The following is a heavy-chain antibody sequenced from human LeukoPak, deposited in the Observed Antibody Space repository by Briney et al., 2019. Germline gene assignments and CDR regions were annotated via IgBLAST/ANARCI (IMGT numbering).Heavy chain of an antibody. CDR2: IIPIFGTA. Sequence: VASVKVSCKASGGTFSSYAISWVRQAPGQGLEWMGGIIPIFGTANYAQKFQGRVTITTDESTSTAYMELSSLRSEGTAVYYCARGPLIAVAGSWVDYWGQGTLVTVSS. V-gene: IGHV1-69*05. CDR1: GGTFSSYA. D-gene: IGHD6-19*01. CDR3: ARGPLIAVAGSWVDY. J-gene: IGHJ4*02.